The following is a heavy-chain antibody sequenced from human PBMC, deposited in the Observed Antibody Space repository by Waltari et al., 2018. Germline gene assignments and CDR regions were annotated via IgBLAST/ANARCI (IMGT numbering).Heavy chain of an antibody. CDR1: GFTFSTYW. J-gene: IGHJ4*02. D-gene: IGHD2-21*01. Sequence: EVQLVESGGGLVQPGGSLRLAGNTPGFTFSTYWMGWDRQAPGKGLEWLASIKEDGSETNYVESVKGRFTISRDNAKNSLYLQMSSLRAEDTAVYYCSDPPSDFWGQGAVVTVSS. V-gene: IGHV3-7*03. CDR3: SDPPSDF. CDR2: IKEDGSET.